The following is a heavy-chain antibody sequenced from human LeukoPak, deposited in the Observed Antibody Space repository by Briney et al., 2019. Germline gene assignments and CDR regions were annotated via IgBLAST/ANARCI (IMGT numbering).Heavy chain of an antibody. CDR1: GGSISSYY. J-gene: IGHJ5*02. Sequence: SETLSLTCTVSGGSISSYYWSWIRQPPAKGLEWIGYIYYSGSTNYNPSLKSRVTISVDTSKNQFSLKLSSVTAADTAVYYCARHGWAAAGHGWFDPWGQGTLVTVSS. CDR2: IYYSGST. D-gene: IGHD6-13*01. V-gene: IGHV4-59*08. CDR3: ARHGWAAAGHGWFDP.